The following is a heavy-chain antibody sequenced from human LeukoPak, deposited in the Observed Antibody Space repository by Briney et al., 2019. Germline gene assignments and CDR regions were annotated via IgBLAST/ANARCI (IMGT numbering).Heavy chain of an antibody. Sequence: SETLSLTCTVSGGSMSDFYWSWIRQPPGKGLEWLGYIHYSGSTYYNPSLKSRVTISVDTSKNQFSLKLSSVTAADTAVYYCARDYGGLTYWGQGTLVTVSS. CDR2: IHYSGST. V-gene: IGHV4-59*12. CDR1: GGSMSDFY. D-gene: IGHD6-25*01. CDR3: ARDYGGLTY. J-gene: IGHJ4*02.